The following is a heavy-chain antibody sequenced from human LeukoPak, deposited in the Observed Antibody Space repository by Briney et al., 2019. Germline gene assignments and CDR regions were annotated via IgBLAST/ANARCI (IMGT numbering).Heavy chain of an antibody. D-gene: IGHD2-15*01. CDR3: ARARVYCSGGSCYSLVFDY. Sequence: PSETLSLTCTVSGVSISTSRYYWGWIRQPPGTGLEWIGSIYYSGSTYYNPSLKSRVTISVDTSKNQFSLKLSSVTAADTAVYYRARARVYCSGGSCYSLVFDYWGQGTLVTVSS. CDR1: GVSISTSRYY. CDR2: IYYSGST. J-gene: IGHJ4*02. V-gene: IGHV4-39*07.